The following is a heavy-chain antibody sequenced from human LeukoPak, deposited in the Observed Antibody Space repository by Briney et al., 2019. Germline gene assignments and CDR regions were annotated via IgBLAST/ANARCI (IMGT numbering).Heavy chain of an antibody. CDR2: IYYSGST. Sequence: SETLSLTCTVSGGSISSYYWSWIRQPPGKGPEWIGYIYYSGSTNYNPSLKSRATISVDTSKNQFSLKLSSVTAADTAVYYCARGWCTNGVCYHFDYWGQGTLVTVSS. J-gene: IGHJ4*02. V-gene: IGHV4-59*12. CDR1: GGSISSYY. CDR3: ARGWCTNGVCYHFDY. D-gene: IGHD2-8*01.